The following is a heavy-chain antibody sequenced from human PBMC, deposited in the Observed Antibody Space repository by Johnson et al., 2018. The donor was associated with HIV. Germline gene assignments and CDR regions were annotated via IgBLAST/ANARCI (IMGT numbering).Heavy chain of an antibody. Sequence: VQLVESGGRVVRPGGSLTLSCAASGFSVSSNYMTWVRQAPGKGLEWVSAISGSGGSTYYADSVKGRFTISRANSKNTRYLQMNSLRAEDTAVYYCARGLTGEQVDIWGQGTMVTVSS. D-gene: IGHD3-16*01. CDR3: ARGLTGEQVDI. V-gene: IGHV3-23*04. CDR2: ISGSGGST. CDR1: GFSVSSNY. J-gene: IGHJ3*02.